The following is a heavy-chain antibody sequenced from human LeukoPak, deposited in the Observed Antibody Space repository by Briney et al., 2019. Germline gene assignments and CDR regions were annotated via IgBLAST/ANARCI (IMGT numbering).Heavy chain of an antibody. J-gene: IGHJ4*02. CDR3: AKDQVFGWLLRDVDY. D-gene: IGHD3-3*01. CDR1: GFTFSSYA. CDR2: IIGSGGST. Sequence: VGALRLSCAASGFTFSSYAMSWVRQAPGDGLEWVSAIIGSGGSTYYADSVKGRFTISTDNSKNTLYLQMNSLRAEDTAVYYCAKDQVFGWLLRDVDYWGQGTLVTVPS. V-gene: IGHV3-23*01.